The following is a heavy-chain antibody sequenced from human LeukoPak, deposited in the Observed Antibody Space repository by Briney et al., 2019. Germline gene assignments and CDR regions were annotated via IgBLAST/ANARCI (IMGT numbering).Heavy chain of an antibody. CDR1: GFTFSTYW. CDR3: AKSASDFWSGYSFDY. Sequence: GGSLRLSCAASGFTFSTYWMSWVRQAPGKGLEWVSATSGSGGSTYYADSVKGRFTISRDNSKNTLYLQMNSLRAEDTAVYYCAKSASDFWSGYSFDYWGQETLVTVSS. J-gene: IGHJ4*02. CDR2: TSGSGGST. D-gene: IGHD3-3*01. V-gene: IGHV3-23*01.